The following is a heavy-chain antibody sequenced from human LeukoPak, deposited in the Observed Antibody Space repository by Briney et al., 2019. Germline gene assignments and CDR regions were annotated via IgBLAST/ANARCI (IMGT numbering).Heavy chain of an antibody. CDR1: GGSISSSNW. V-gene: IGHV4-4*02. J-gene: IGHJ4*02. D-gene: IGHD5-18*01. CDR2: IYHSGST. CDR3: ATIEGVDTAEIFDY. Sequence: SGTLSLTCAVSGGSISSSNWWSWVRQPPGKGLEWIGEIYHSGSTNYNPSLKSRVTISVDKSKNQFSLNPSSVTAADTAVYYCATIEGVDTAEIFDYWGQGTLVTVST.